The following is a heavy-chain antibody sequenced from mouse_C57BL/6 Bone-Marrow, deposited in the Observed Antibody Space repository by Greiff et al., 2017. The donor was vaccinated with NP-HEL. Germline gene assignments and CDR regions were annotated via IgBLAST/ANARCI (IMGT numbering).Heavy chain of an antibody. D-gene: IGHD1-1*01. CDR2: INPNNGGT. CDR3: ALITTVVALYAMDY. Sequence: VQLQQSGPELVKPGASVKISCKASGYTFTDYYMNWVKQSHGKSLEWIGDINPNNGGTSYNQKFKGKATLTVDKSSSTAYMELRSLTSEDSAVYYCALITTVVALYAMDYWGQGTSVTVSS. J-gene: IGHJ4*01. V-gene: IGHV1-26*01. CDR1: GYTFTDYY.